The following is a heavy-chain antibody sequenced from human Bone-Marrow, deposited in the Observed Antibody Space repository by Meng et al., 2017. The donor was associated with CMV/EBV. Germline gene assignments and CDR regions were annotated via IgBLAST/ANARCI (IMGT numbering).Heavy chain of an antibody. CDR3: TKDGRGSIRPTAGPEH. J-gene: IGHJ1*01. CDR2: IYSGGRST. D-gene: IGHD4-17*01. CDR1: GFTFGSYA. V-gene: IGHV3-23*03. Sequence: GGSLRLSCAASGFTFGSYAMSWVRQAPGKGLEWVSVIYSGGRSTYYAGSVKGRFNISRDNSKNMLYLQMNSLRAEDTAVYYCTKDGRGSIRPTAGPEHWGQGTLVTVSS.